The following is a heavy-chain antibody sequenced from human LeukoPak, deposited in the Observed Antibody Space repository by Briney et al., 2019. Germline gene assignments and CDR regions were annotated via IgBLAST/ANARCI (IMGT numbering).Heavy chain of an antibody. Sequence: SETLYLTCTVSGYSISSGYYWGWIRQPPGKGLEWIGSIYHSGSTYYNPSLKSRVTISVDTSKNQFSLKLSSVTAADTAVYYCARINYYYYYMDVWGKGTTVTVSS. CDR2: IYHSGST. CDR3: ARINYYYYYMDV. J-gene: IGHJ6*03. D-gene: IGHD3-16*01. CDR1: GYSISSGYY. V-gene: IGHV4-38-2*02.